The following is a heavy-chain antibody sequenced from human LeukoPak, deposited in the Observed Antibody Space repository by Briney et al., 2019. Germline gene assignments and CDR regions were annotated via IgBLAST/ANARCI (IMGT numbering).Heavy chain of an antibody. CDR2: VYYDGST. CDR1: RGSINSRSDYW. CDR3: ARQRAGGTWAFEH. Sequence: SEALPLTCTVSRGSINSRSDYWWAWIRQPPGKGLEWIGSVYYDGSTYYKPSLKSRLTISVDMSKDQFSLNLTSVTAADTAVYFCARQRAGGTWAFEHWGQGTLLTVSS. J-gene: IGHJ4*02. D-gene: IGHD1-26*01. V-gene: IGHV4-39*01.